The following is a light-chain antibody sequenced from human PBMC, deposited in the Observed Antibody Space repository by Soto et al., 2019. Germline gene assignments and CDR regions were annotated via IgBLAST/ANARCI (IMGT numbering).Light chain of an antibody. CDR1: SSDVGGYNY. CDR2: EVS. V-gene: IGLV2-14*01. CDR3: SSYTSSSTLVG. Sequence: QSALTQPASVSGSPGQSITISCTGTSSDVGGYNYVSWYQQHPGKAPKLMIYEVSNRPSGVSNRFSGSKSSNTASLTISGLQAEDEADYYCSSYTSSSTLVGFGGGTKVTVL. J-gene: IGLJ2*01.